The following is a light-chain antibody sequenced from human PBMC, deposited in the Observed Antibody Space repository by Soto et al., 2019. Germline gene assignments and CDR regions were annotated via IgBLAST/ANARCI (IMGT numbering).Light chain of an antibody. CDR2: GAS. V-gene: IGKV3-20*01. CDR1: QSVSSNY. CDR3: QQYDTSPRA. J-gene: IGKJ1*01. Sequence: EVMLTQSPGTLSLSPGERATLSCRPSQSVSSNYLAWYQQKSGQAPRLLIYGASNRATGIPDRFSGSGSGTDFTLTIRGLEPEDFAVYYCQQYDTSPRAFGQGTKLEFK.